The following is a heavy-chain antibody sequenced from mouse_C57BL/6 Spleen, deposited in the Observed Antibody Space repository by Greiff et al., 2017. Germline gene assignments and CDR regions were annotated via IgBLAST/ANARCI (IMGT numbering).Heavy chain of an antibody. J-gene: IGHJ3*01. CDR1: GFTFSDYG. V-gene: IGHV5-17*01. Sequence: DVMLVESGGGLVKPGGSLKLSCAASGFTFSDYGMHWVRQAPEKGLEWVAYISSGSSTIYYADTVKGRFTISRDNAKNTLFLQLTSLRAEDTAMYYWARDYYDYDEGVWFGYWGQGTLVTVSA. CDR2: ISSGSSTI. D-gene: IGHD2-4*01. CDR3: ARDYYDYDEGVWFGY.